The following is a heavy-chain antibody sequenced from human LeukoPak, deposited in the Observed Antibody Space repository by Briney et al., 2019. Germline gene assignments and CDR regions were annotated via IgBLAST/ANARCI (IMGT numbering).Heavy chain of an antibody. D-gene: IGHD2-15*01. J-gene: IGHJ6*02. CDR2: INPNSGGT. V-gene: IGHV1-2*04. CDR3: ARDRRYCSGGSCYLYYYYGMDV. CDR1: GYTFTGYY. Sequence: ASVKVSCKASGYTFTGYYMHWVRQAPGQGLEWMGWINPNSGGTNYAQKFQGWVTMTRDTSISTAYMELSRLRSDDTAVYYCARDRRYCSGGSCYLYYYYGMDVWGQGTTVTVSS.